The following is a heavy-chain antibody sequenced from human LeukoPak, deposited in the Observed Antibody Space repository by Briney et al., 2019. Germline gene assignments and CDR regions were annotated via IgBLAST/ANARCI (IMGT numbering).Heavy chain of an antibody. CDR1: GYTFTSYY. J-gene: IGHJ3*02. CDR3: ARGGGWLDVAFDI. D-gene: IGHD3-16*01. Sequence: ASVKVSCKASGYTFTSYYMHWVRQAPGQGLEWMGIINPSGGSTSYAQKFQGRVTITADKSTSTAYMELSSLRSEDTAVYYCARGGGWLDVAFDIWGQGTMVTVSS. V-gene: IGHV1-46*01. CDR2: INPSGGST.